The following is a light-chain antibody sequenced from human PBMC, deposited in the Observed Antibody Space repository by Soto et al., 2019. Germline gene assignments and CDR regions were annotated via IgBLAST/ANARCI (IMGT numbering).Light chain of an antibody. CDR3: CSYIGSDSVI. CDR1: SDVGDYDY. Sequence: QSALTQPRSVSGSHGQSVTISCTGSDVGDYDYVSWYQQHPGKAPKLMIYAVTNRPSGVPDRFSGSKSDDTASLTISGLQADDEADYYCCSYIGSDSVIFGGGTKLTVL. V-gene: IGLV2-11*01. CDR2: AVT. J-gene: IGLJ2*01.